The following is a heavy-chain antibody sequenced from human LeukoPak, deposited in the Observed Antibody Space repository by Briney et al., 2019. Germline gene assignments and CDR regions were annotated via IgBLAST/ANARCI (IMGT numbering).Heavy chain of an antibody. Sequence: PGGSLRLSCAVSGFTFSSYWMHWVRQAPGKGLVWVSRIDRDGSRINYADSVKGRFTISRDNAKNSLYLQMNSLRAEDTAVYYCARDYSLRGISHFDYWGQGTLVTVSS. J-gene: IGHJ4*02. CDR2: IDRDGSRI. CDR1: GFTFSSYW. D-gene: IGHD2-21*01. V-gene: IGHV3-74*01. CDR3: ARDYSLRGISHFDY.